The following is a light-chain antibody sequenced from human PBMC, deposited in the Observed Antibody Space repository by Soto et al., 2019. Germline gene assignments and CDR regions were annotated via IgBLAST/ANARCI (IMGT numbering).Light chain of an antibody. J-gene: IGKJ1*01. CDR2: KAS. CDR1: QSISIW. CDR3: QQYNSYPRT. V-gene: IGKV1-5*03. Sequence: DIPLTQSPSTLSASVGDRVTITCRASQSISIWLAWYQQKPGKAPKVLMYKASSLESGVPSRFSGSGSGTEFTLTISSLQPDDFATYYCQQYNSYPRTFGQGTKVEIK.